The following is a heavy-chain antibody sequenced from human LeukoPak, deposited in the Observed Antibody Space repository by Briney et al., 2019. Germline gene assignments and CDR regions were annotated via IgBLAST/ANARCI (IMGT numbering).Heavy chain of an antibody. CDR1: GGSTSSYY. CDR3: ARETTYYYGSGSYYNVRFDY. D-gene: IGHD3-10*01. V-gene: IGHV4-59*12. Sequence: PSETLSLTCTVSGGSTSSYYWSWIRQPPGKGLEWIGYIYYSGSTNYNPSLKSRVTISVDTSKNQFSLKLSSVTAADTAVYYCARETTYYYGSGSYYNVRFDYWGQGTLVTVSS. J-gene: IGHJ4*02. CDR2: IYYSGST.